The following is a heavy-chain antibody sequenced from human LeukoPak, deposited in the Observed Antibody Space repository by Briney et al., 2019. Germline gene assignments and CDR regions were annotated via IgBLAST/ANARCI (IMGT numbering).Heavy chain of an antibody. D-gene: IGHD4-23*01. Sequence: PGRSLRLSCTASGFTFGDYAMSWFRQAPGKGLEWVSYISSSSSTIYYADSVKGRFTISRDNAKNSLYLQMNSLRAEDTAVYYCARDSLYGGNSGIIWGQGTLVTVSS. CDR3: ARDSLYGGNSGII. J-gene: IGHJ4*02. CDR1: GFTFGDYA. V-gene: IGHV3-48*01. CDR2: ISSSSSTI.